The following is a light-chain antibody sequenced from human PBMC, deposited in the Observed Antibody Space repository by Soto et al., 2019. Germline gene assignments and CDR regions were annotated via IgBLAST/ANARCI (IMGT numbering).Light chain of an antibody. CDR1: QSVSSY. CDR2: DAS. J-gene: IGKJ3*01. V-gene: IGKV3-11*01. CDR3: QHRSNWPLT. Sequence: EIVLTQSPATLSLSPGERATLSCRASQSVSSYLAWYQQKPGQAPRLLIYDASSRATGIPARFSGSWSGTYFTLTISRQEPEDVADYYCQHRSNWPLTFGPGTKVDIK.